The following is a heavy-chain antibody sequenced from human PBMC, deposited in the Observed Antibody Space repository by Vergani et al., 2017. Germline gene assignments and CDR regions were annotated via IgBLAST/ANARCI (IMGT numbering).Heavy chain of an antibody. CDR2: IYYSGST. CDR3: ARTYYDFWSGYPYYFDY. V-gene: IGHV4-59*01. CDR1: GGSISSYY. J-gene: IGHJ4*02. D-gene: IGHD3-3*01. Sequence: QVQLQESGPGLVKPSETLSLTCTVPGGSISSYYWSWIRQPPGKGLEWIGYIYYSGSTNYNPSLKSRVTISVDTSKNQFSLKLSSVTAADTAVYYCARTYYDFWSGYPYYFDYWGQGTLVTVSS.